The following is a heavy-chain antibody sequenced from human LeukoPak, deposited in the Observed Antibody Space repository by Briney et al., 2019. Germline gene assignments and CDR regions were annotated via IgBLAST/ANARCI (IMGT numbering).Heavy chain of an antibody. CDR1: GGSFSSYN. Sequence: SETLSLTCTISGGSFSSYNWSWIRQPPGKGLEWIGYIYYSGTTNYNPSLRSRVTISIDTSKNQFSLKLSSVTAADTAVYYCARELRWGNSIDYWGQGTLVTVSS. D-gene: IGHD4-23*01. J-gene: IGHJ4*02. CDR3: ARELRWGNSIDY. CDR2: IYYSGTT. V-gene: IGHV4-59*01.